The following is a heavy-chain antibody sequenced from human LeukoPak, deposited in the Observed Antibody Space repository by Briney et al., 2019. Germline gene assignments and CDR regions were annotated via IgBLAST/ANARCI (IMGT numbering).Heavy chain of an antibody. CDR1: GFTFDDYA. CDR2: ISGDGGST. CDR3: ATSDCAPHFTY. V-gene: IGHV3-43*02. Sequence: GGSLTLSCAACGFTFDDYAMHWVRQAPGKGLEWVSLISGDGGSTYYADSVKGRFTISRDNSKNSLYLQMNSLGTEDTALYYCATSDCAPHFTYWGQGTLVTVSS. D-gene: IGHD2-21*02. J-gene: IGHJ4*02.